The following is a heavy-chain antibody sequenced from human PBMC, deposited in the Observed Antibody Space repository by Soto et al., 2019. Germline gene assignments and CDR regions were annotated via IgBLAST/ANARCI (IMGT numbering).Heavy chain of an antibody. CDR2: VYYSWSA. V-gene: IGHV4-59*01. D-gene: IGHD3-10*01. Sequence: SETLSLTCTVSGGSITSYYWSWIRQPPGKGLEWIGYVYYSWSANYNPSLKSRGTISVDTSKNPCSLNLNSVTAAAPAVYHCPRDRGATRSDFKSWGKGTRVTVS. CDR1: GGSITSYY. CDR3: PRDRGATRSDFKS. J-gene: IGHJ4*02.